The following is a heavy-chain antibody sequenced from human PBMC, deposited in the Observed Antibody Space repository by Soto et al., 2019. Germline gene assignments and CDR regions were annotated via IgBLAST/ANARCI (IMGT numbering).Heavy chain of an antibody. CDR1: RGTFSSYA. CDR3: ARSGDIWSYYFDY. CDR2: IIPIFGTA. J-gene: IGHJ4*02. D-gene: IGHD7-27*01. V-gene: IGHV1-69*01. Sequence: QVQLVQSGAEVKKPGSSVKVSCKASRGTFSSYAISWVRQAPGQGLEWMGGIIPIFGTANYAQKFQGRVTITADESTSTAYMVLSSLRSEDTAVYYCARSGDIWSYYFDYWGQGTLVTVSS.